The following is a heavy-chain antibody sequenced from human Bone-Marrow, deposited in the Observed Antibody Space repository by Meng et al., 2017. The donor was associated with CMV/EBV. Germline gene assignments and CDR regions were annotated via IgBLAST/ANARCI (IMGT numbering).Heavy chain of an antibody. CDR1: GYTFSGYD. J-gene: IGHJ4*02. D-gene: IGHD6-13*01. Sequence: QVPQVQSGAEVKKPGASVKVSCTASGYTFSGYDIHWVRQATGQGLEWMGWVNPKNETTNYARKFQGRVTMTRNTSISTAYMELSSLRSDDTAVYYCVRCRCWSRFDYWGQGTLVTVSS. CDR3: VRCRCWSRFDY. V-gene: IGHV1-2*02. CDR2: VNPKNETT.